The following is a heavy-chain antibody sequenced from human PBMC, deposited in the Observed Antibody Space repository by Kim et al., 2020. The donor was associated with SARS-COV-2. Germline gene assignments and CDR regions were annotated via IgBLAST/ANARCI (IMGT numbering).Heavy chain of an antibody. D-gene: IGHD5-12*01. CDR2: IIPIFGTA. Sequence: SVKVSCKASGGTFSSYAISWVRQAPGQGLEWMGGIIPIFGTANYAQKFQGRVTITADESTSTAYMELSSLRAEDTAVYYCASYELSYSGYDSYYYYYGMDVWGQGTTVTVSS. V-gene: IGHV1-69*13. J-gene: IGHJ6*02. CDR1: GGTFSSYA. CDR3: ASYELSYSGYDSYYYYYGMDV.